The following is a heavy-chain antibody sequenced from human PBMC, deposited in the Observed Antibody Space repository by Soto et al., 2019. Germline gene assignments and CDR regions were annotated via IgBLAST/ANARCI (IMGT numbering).Heavy chain of an antibody. CDR1: GGSFSGYY. V-gene: IGHV4-34*01. D-gene: IGHD3-10*01. Sequence: QVQLQQWGAGLLKPSETLSLTCAVYGGSFSGYYWSWIRQPPGKGLEWIGEINHSGSTNYNPSLKSRRPISVDTSNNQFSRKLSSVNAADTAVYYCARVSGIYYYGMDVWGQGTTVTVSS. CDR3: ARVSGIYYYGMDV. CDR2: INHSGST. J-gene: IGHJ6*02.